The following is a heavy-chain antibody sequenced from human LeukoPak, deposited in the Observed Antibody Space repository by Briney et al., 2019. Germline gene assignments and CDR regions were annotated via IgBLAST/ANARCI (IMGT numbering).Heavy chain of an antibody. CDR1: GGSFSGYY. V-gene: IGHV4-34*01. CDR2: INHSGST. Sequence: PSETLSLTCAVYGGSFSGYYWSWIRQPPGKGLEWIREINHSGSTNYNPSLKSRVTISVDTSKNQFSLKLSSVTAADTAVYYCARQDLESYSYYFDYWGQGTLVTVSS. CDR3: ARQDLESYSYYFDY. J-gene: IGHJ4*02. D-gene: IGHD1-26*01.